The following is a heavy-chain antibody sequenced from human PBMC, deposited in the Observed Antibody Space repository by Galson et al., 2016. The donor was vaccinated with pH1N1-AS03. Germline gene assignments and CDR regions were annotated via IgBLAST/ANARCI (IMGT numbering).Heavy chain of an antibody. J-gene: IGHJ4*02. CDR2: IRCGDGCT. CDR3: AKEPPRIPSTRDH. Sequence: SLRLSCAASGFTFGTYAMHWVRQAPGKGLEWVAIIRCGDGCTYYADSVKGRFTISRDNSKNTLYLQMNSLRPEDTAIYYCAKEPPRIPSTRDHWGQGTLVTVSS. CDR1: GFTFGTYA. D-gene: IGHD2-2*02. V-gene: IGHV3-23*01.